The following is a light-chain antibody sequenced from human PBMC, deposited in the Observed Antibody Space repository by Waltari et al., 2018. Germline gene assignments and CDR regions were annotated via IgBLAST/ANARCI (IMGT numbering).Light chain of an antibody. V-gene: IGKV1-8*01. J-gene: IGKJ5*01. CDR3: QQYYSYPPLT. Sequence: AIRMTQSPSSLSASTGDRVTITFRASPGISSYLAWDQQKPGKAPKLLIYAASTLQSGVPSRFSGSGSGTDFTLTISCLQSEDFATYYCQQYYSYPPLTFGQGTRLEIK. CDR2: AAS. CDR1: PGISSY.